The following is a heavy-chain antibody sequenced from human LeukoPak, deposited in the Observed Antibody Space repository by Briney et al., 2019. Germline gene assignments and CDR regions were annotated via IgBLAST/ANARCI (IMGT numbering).Heavy chain of an antibody. J-gene: IGHJ4*02. CDR2: IYYSGST. D-gene: IGHD1-26*01. CDR1: GGSISSGGFY. CDR3: ARAGGSYLHFDS. V-gene: IGHV4-30-4*01. Sequence: SETLSLTCTVSGGSISSGGFYWSWIRQHPGKGLEWIGHIYYSGSTYYNPSLKSRVTISTDTSNNQFSLSLDSVAAADTAVYYCARAGGSYLHFDSWGQGSLVTVSS.